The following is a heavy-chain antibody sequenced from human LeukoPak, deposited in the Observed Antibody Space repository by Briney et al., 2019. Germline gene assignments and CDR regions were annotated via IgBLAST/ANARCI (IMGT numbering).Heavy chain of an antibody. CDR1: GDIVSSNSVT. J-gene: IGHJ5*02. Sequence: SQTLSLTCAISGDIVSSNSVTWNWIRQSPSRGLEWLGRTYYRSTWYNDYAVSVKGRITVNPDTSKNQFSLHLNSVTPEDTAVYYCARRLTQYDCFDPWGQGILVTVSS. D-gene: IGHD2-2*01. CDR2: TYYRSTWYN. V-gene: IGHV6-1*01. CDR3: ARRLTQYDCFDP.